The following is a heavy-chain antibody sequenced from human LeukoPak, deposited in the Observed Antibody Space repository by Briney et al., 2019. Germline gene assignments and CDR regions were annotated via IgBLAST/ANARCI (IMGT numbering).Heavy chain of an antibody. J-gene: IGHJ2*01. D-gene: IGHD4-23*01. V-gene: IGHV3-9*03. CDR1: GFTFDDYA. Sequence: GGSLRLSCAASGFTFDDYAMHWVRQAPGKGLEWVSGISWNSGSIGYADSVKGRFTISRDNAKNSLYLQMNSLRAEDMALYYCAKASYGGNYRWYFDLWGRGTLVTVSS. CDR3: AKASYGGNYRWYFDL. CDR2: ISWNSGSI.